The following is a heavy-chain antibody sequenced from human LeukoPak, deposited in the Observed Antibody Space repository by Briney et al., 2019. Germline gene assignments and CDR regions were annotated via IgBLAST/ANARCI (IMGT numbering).Heavy chain of an antibody. D-gene: IGHD3-10*01. V-gene: IGHV3-30*18. CDR1: GFTFRSYG. Sequence: EGSLRLSCAASGFTFRSYGMHWVRQAPGKGLEWVAVVSFDESYKSYIDSVKGRFSISRDNSMSTLYLQMNSLRPEDTAVYYCVKDWGREFASGSSYFDSWGQGTLVTVSS. CDR2: VSFDESYK. J-gene: IGHJ4*02. CDR3: VKDWGREFASGSSYFDS.